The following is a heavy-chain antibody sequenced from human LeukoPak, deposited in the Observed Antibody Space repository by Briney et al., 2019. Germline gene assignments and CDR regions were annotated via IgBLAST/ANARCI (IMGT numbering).Heavy chain of an antibody. CDR3: ARTLVDDYGDSNFDY. J-gene: IGHJ4*02. D-gene: IGHD4-17*01. CDR1: GYTFTSYY. Sequence: ASVKVSCKASGYTFTSYYMHWVRQAPGQGLEWMGIFNPSGGSTSYAQKFQGRVTMTRDTSTSTVYMELSSLRSEDTAVYYCARTLVDDYGDSNFDYWGQGALVTVSS. CDR2: FNPSGGST. V-gene: IGHV1-46*01.